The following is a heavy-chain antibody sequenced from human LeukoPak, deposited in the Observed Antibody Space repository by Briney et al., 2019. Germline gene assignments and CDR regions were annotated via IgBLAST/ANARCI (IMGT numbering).Heavy chain of an antibody. D-gene: IGHD5-18*01. CDR1: GFTFSTYW. V-gene: IGHV3-74*01. CDR3: ARAGYPYAFDI. Sequence: GGSLRLSCAASGFTFSTYWMHWVRPAPGKGLVWVSRISHDGSTSSYAASVKGRFTISRDNAKNALYLQMNSLRADDTAVYYCARAGYPYAFDIWGQGTMVTVSS. J-gene: IGHJ3*02. CDR2: ISHDGSTS.